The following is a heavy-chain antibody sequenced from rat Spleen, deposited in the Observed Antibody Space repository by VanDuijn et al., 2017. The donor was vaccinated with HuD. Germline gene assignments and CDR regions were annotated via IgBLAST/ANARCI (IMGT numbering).Heavy chain of an antibody. Sequence: EVQLVESGGGLVQPGRSMKLSCAASEFTFSNYYMAWVRQAPTKDLEWVASISTGGDNTYYRDSVKGRFTISRDNAKSTLYLQLDSLRSEDTATYYCTTDTFYDGTYYPGGFDYWGQGVMVTVSS. V-gene: IGHV5-25*01. J-gene: IGHJ2*01. CDR1: EFTFSNYY. CDR3: TTDTFYDGTYYPGGFDY. CDR2: ISTGGDNT. D-gene: IGHD1-12*02.